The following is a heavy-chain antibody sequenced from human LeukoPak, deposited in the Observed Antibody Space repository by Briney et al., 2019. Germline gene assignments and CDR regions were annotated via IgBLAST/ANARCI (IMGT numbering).Heavy chain of an antibody. V-gene: IGHV3-30-3*01. Sequence: GGSLRLSCAASGFTFSSYGMHWVRQAPGKGLEWVAVISYDGSNKYYADSVKGRFTISRDNSKNTLYLQMNSLRAEDTAVYYCARVIGLVDYFDYWGQGTLVTVSS. D-gene: IGHD2/OR15-2a*01. J-gene: IGHJ4*02. CDR2: ISYDGSNK. CDR1: GFTFSSYG. CDR3: ARVIGLVDYFDY.